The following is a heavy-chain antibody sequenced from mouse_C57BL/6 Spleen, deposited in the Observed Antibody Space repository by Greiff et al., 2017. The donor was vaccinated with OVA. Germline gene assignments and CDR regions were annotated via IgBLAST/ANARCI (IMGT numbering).Heavy chain of an antibody. V-gene: IGHV1-53*01. CDR3: ASHYCGSSYPCAMDY. CDR2: INPSNGGN. Sequence: QVQLQQSGTELVKPGASVKLSCKASGYTFTSYWMHWVKQRPGQGLEWIGNINPSNGGNKYNEKYKGKATLTVYKYSSTAYMQLSRLTSEDSAVYDCASHYCGSSYPCAMDYWGQGTSVTVSS. D-gene: IGHD1-1*01. CDR1: GYTFTSYW. J-gene: IGHJ4*01.